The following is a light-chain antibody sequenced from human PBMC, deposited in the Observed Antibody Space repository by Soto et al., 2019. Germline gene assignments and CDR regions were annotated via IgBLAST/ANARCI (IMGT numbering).Light chain of an antibody. CDR1: QGISSY. CDR3: QQLLSYPIT. V-gene: IGKV1-9*01. J-gene: IGKJ5*01. Sequence: DIQLTQSPSFLSASVGDRVTITCRASQGISSYLAWYQQKPGKAPKLLIYAASTLQSGVPLRFSGSGSGTSFTLTISSLQPEDFATYYCQQLLSYPITFRHRTRLEIK. CDR2: AAS.